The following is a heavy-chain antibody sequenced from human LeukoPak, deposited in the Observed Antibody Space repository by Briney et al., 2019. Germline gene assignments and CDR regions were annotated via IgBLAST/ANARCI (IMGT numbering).Heavy chain of an antibody. CDR2: IGNNGGGI. Sequence: GGSLRLSCAASGFTFSTYTMYWVRHPPGKRLEWVSIIGNNGGGIHYADSVKGRFTISRDNSKNALYLQMNSLRVEDTAVYYCAIDPNWGTHSWGQGVLVTVSS. D-gene: IGHD7-27*01. J-gene: IGHJ4*02. CDR1: GFTFSTYT. CDR3: AIDPNWGTHS. V-gene: IGHV3-23*01.